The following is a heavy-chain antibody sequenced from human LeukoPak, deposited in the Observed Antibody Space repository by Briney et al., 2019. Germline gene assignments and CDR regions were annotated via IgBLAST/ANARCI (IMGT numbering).Heavy chain of an antibody. V-gene: IGHV4-39*01. CDR3: ARELLMRAEAGAGAY. CDR2: MYYNGAT. J-gene: IGHJ4*02. D-gene: IGHD6-19*01. Sequence: PSETLSLTCTVSGGSFRNSDYYWGWIRQPPGKGLEWIGTMYYNGATQYNPSLKSRVTMSLDTSKNQFSLKLNSVTAADTAVYYCARELLMRAEAGAGAYWGQGTLVTVSS. CDR1: GGSFRNSDYY.